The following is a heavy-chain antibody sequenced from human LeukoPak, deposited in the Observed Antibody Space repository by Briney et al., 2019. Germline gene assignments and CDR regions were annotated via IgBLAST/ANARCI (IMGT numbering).Heavy chain of an antibody. CDR2: IIPIFGTA. V-gene: IGHV1-69*13. D-gene: IGHD3-3*01. CDR1: GCTFSSYA. Sequence: ASVKVSCKASGCTFSSYAISLVRQAPGQGLEWVGGIIPIFGTANYAQKFQGRVTITADESTSTAYMELSSLRSEDTAVYYCARVSWSAPEGSYYYYKDVWGKGTTVTVSS. J-gene: IGHJ6*03. CDR3: ARVSWSAPEGSYYYYKDV.